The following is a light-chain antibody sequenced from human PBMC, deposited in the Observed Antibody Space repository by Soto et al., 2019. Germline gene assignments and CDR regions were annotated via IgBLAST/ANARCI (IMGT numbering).Light chain of an antibody. V-gene: IGKV3-11*01. CDR1: QSVITY. CDR3: QQGDSWPLT. CDR2: DAS. J-gene: IGKJ4*01. Sequence: ENVLTQSPATLSLSPGERATLSCRASQSVITYLAWYQQKPGQGPRLLIYDASNRATGVPARFTGSGSGTDFTRTMSSLEPEDFAVYYCQQGDSWPLTFGGGTKVEIK.